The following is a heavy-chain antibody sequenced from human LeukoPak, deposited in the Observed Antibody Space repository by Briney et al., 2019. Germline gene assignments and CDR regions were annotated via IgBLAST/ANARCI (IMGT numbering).Heavy chain of an antibody. CDR2: VNHGGDT. D-gene: IGHD3-16*01. CDR1: NGSFSGCH. CDR3: ARAAWNGGGGFDP. V-gene: IGHV4-34*01. Sequence: SETLSLTCAVYNGSFSGCHWSWLRQSPERGLEWIGEVNHGGDTNYNPSLRSRVAISLDTSKNPFSLKLRSVTAADTAVYNCARAAWNGGGGFDPWGQGTLVTVSS. J-gene: IGHJ5*02.